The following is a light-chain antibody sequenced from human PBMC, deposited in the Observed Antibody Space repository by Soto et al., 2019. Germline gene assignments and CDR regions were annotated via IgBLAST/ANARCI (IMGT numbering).Light chain of an antibody. Sequence: EIVLTQSPGTLSLSPGERATLSCRASQSVSSSYLAWYQHKPGQAPRLLIYGASNRATGIPARFSGSGSGTDFTLTISSLEAEDFAVYYCQQRTDWPITFGQGTRLEIK. CDR3: QQRTDWPIT. CDR1: QSVSSSY. CDR2: GAS. V-gene: IGKV3D-20*02. J-gene: IGKJ5*01.